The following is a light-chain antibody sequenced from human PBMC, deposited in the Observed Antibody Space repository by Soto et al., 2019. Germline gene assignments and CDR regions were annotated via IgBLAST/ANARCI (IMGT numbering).Light chain of an antibody. CDR3: LQVNISPQT. CDR2: ATS. V-gene: IGKV1-12*01. CDR1: QDVSRW. J-gene: IGKJ1*01. Sequence: DIQMTQSPSSVSASVGDRVTITCRASQDVSRWLAWYQQKPGKAPKLLIFATSSLQSGVPSRFSGSGSGTDFNLTIRSLQPKDFDTSLCLQVNISPQTFGQGTKVEIK.